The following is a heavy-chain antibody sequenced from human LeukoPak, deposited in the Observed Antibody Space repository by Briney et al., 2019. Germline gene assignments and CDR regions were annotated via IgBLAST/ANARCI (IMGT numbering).Heavy chain of an antibody. D-gene: IGHD2-21*02. J-gene: IGHJ5*02. CDR3: ARDPYCGGDCYLAS. Sequence: GASVKVSCKASGYTSTGYYMHWVRQAPGQGLEWMGRINPNSGGTNYAQKFQGRVTMTRDTSISTAYMELSRLRSDDTAVYYCARDPYCGGDCYLASWGQGTLVTVSS. V-gene: IGHV1-2*06. CDR2: INPNSGGT. CDR1: GYTSTGYY.